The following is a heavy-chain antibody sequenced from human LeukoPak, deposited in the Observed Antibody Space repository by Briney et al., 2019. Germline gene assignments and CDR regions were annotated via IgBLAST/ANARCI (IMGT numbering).Heavy chain of an antibody. CDR1: GYTFTSYG. V-gene: IGHV1-18*01. D-gene: IGHD4-23*01. J-gene: IGHJ4*02. CDR3: ARTLADYGGNSYYFDY. Sequence: ASVKVSCKASGYTFTSYGISWVRQAPGQGLEWMGWISAYSGNTNYAQKLQGRVTMTTDTSTSTAYMELRSLRSDDTAMYYCARTLADYGGNSYYFDYWGQGTLVTVSS. CDR2: ISAYSGNT.